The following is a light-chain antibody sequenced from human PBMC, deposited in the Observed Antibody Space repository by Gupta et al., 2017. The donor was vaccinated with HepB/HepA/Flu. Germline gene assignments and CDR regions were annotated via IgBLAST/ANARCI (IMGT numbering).Light chain of an antibody. J-gene: IGKJ5*01. V-gene: IGKV1-9*01. CDR1: QDINSY. CDR3: QQCNSYPIT. Sequence: TQFTQSPSFLSASVGDRVTIPCRSSQDINSYLIWYQQKPGKAPNLLIYTASTLQGGVPARFSGSGSGTEFTLTISSLQPEDFATYYCQQCNSYPITFGQGTRLDIK. CDR2: TAS.